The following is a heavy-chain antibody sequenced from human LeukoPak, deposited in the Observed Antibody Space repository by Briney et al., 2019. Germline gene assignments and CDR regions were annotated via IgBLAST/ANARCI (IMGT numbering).Heavy chain of an antibody. V-gene: IGHV3-23*01. Sequence: PGGSLRLSCAAPGFTFSSYAMSWVRQAPGKGLEWVSTISGSGGNTYFADSVKGRFTISRDNSKNTLYVQMNSLRSEDTAVYYCAKAGAGLRLIFHYWGQGSLVTVSS. CDR1: GFTFSSYA. J-gene: IGHJ4*02. CDR3: AKAGAGLRLIFHY. D-gene: IGHD4-17*01. CDR2: ISGSGGNT.